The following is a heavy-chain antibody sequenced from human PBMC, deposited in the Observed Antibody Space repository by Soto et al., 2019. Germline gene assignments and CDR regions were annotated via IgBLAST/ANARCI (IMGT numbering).Heavy chain of an antibody. CDR2: ISGSGGST. V-gene: IGHV3-23*01. D-gene: IGHD6-13*01. J-gene: IGHJ6*02. Sequence: GGSLRLSCAASGFTFSSYAMSWVRQAPGKGLEWVSAISGSGGSTYYADSVKGRFTISRDNTKNTLYLQMNSLRAEDTAVYYCAKDDPAAGHRGMDVWGQGTTVTVSS. CDR1: GFTFSSYA. CDR3: AKDDPAAGHRGMDV.